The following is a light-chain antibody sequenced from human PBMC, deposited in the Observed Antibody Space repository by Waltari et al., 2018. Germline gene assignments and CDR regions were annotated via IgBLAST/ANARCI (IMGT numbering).Light chain of an antibody. CDR2: EVI. CDR1: NSEVGNYNL. CDR3: CSYAGSGTYV. J-gene: IGLJ1*01. V-gene: IGLV2-23*02. Sequence: QSALTQPASVSGTPGQSITISCPGTNSEVGNYNLVSWYQHHPGEAPKLMICEVIKRPSGVSNRFSGSKSGNTASLTISGLQAEDEADYYCCSYAGSGTYVFGTGTKVTVL.